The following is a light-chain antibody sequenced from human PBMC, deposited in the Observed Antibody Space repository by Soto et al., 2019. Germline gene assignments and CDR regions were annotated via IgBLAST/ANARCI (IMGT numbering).Light chain of an antibody. CDR2: SNN. J-gene: IGLJ2*01. CDR3: AAWDDSLNGPV. Sequence: QSVLTQPPSASGTPGQRVTISCSGSSSNIGSNTVNWYQQLPGTAPKLLIYSNNQRPSGVPDRFSGSKSGTSASLAISGLQSEDEAGYHCAAWDDSLNGPVFGGGTKLTVL. CDR1: SSNIGSNT. V-gene: IGLV1-44*01.